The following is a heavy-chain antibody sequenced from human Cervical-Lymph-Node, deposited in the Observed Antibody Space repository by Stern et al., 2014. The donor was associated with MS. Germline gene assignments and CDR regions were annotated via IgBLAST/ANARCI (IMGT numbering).Heavy chain of an antibody. V-gene: IGHV1-46*01. CDR2: VNPRSGST. J-gene: IGHJ4*02. CDR3: ARGRGVTSVLDY. Sequence: VQLVESGAEGRKPGASLNVSCKASGYIFSNYFVHWVRQAPGQGLEWMGKVNPRSGSTSHAQKFQGRVTVTRDTSTSTVYMELGSLTSDDTAVYYCARGRGVTSVLDYWGQGTVVTVSS. D-gene: IGHD4-11*01. CDR1: GYIFSNYF.